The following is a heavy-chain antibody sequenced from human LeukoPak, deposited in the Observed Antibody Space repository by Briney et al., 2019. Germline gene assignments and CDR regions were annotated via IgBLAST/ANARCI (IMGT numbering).Heavy chain of an antibody. CDR2: ISYDGSNK. CDR3: ARDVWRFRAVPGALVDV. V-gene: IGHV3-30*01. Sequence: GGSLRLSCAASGFTFSSYAMHWVRQAPGKGLEWVAVISYDGSNKYYADSVKGRFTISRDNSKNTLYLQMNSLRAEDTAVYYCARDVWRFRAVPGALVDVWGKGTTVTVSS. D-gene: IGHD2-21*01. CDR1: GFTFSSYA. J-gene: IGHJ6*04.